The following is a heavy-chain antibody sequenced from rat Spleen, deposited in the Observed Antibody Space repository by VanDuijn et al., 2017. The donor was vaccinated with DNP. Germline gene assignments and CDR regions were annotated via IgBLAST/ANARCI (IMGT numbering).Heavy chain of an antibody. D-gene: IGHD1-1*01. J-gene: IGHJ2*01. Sequence: EVQLVESGGGLVQPGRSLKLSCAASGFTFSNYDMAWVRQAPTKGLEWVASISPSGGSTYYRDSVKGRFTVSRDNAKSTPYLQMDSLRSEDTATYYCARRPVQWSHYFDYWGQGVMVTVSS. CDR2: ISPSGGST. CDR3: ARRPVQWSHYFDY. V-gene: IGHV5-25*01. CDR1: GFTFSNYD.